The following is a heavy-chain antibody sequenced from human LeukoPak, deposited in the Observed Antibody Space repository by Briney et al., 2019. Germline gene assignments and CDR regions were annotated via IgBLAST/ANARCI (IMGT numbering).Heavy chain of an antibody. Sequence: PGGSLRLSCAASGFTFSDYYMSWIRQAPGKGLEWVSYISSSGSTIYYADSVKGRFTISRDNAKNSLYLQMNSLRAEDTAVYYCARDDTWTGVAAAEKDWGQGTLVTVSS. CDR1: GFTFSDYY. V-gene: IGHV3-11*01. CDR2: ISSSGSTI. J-gene: IGHJ4*02. CDR3: ARDDTWTGVAAAEKD. D-gene: IGHD6-13*01.